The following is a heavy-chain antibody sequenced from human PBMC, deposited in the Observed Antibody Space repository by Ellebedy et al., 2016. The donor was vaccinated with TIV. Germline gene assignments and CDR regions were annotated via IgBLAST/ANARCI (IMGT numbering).Heavy chain of an antibody. CDR2: IYTCGST. CDR1: GGSISSGSYY. V-gene: IGHV4-61*02. CDR3: ARGSSGWFGVLNAPLDY. D-gene: IGHD6-19*01. J-gene: IGHJ4*02. Sequence: SETLSLXXTVSGGSISSGSYYWSWIRQPAGKGLEWIGRIYTCGSTNYNPSLKSRVTMSVDTSKNQFSLKLSSVTAADTAVYYCARGSSGWFGVLNAPLDYWGQGTLVTVSS.